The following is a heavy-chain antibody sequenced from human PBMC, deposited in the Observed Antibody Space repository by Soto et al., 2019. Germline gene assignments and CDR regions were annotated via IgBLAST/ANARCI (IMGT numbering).Heavy chain of an antibody. D-gene: IGHD4-17*01. CDR1: GFSLSTSGVG. J-gene: IGHJ2*01. V-gene: IGHV2-5*02. Sequence: QITLKESGHPLVNPTQTLTLTCTFSGFSLSTSGVGVGWIRQPPGKALEWLALIYWDGDKRYSPSLKSRLTITKDTSKNQVVLTMTNMDPVDTATYYGAHAAYGDYEGYFDLWGRGTLVTVSS. CDR3: AHAAYGDYEGYFDL. CDR2: IYWDGDK.